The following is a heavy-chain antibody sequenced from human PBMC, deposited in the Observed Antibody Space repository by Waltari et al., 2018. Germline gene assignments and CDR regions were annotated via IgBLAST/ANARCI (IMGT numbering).Heavy chain of an antibody. CDR1: GGSLSSRRYF. CDR3: AREVPRNGYIGLIYYYMDV. CDR2: RYSSGST. V-gene: IGHV4-39*01. D-gene: IGHD5-12*01. J-gene: IGHJ6*03. Sequence: QLQLQESGPGLVKPSETLSLTCTVPGGSLSSRRYFWAWIRQPPGKGLEWIGSRYSSGSTYYNLSRKSRVTISVDRSTNQVALKLTSVTAADTAVYFCAREVPRNGYIGLIYYYMDVWGKGTTVTVSS.